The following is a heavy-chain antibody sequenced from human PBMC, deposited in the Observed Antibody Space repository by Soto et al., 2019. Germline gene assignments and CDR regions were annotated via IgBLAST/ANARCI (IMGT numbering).Heavy chain of an antibody. CDR2: IIPVFGTP. D-gene: IGHD6-13*01. CDR3: ARGGALSTSWYWGDGLDS. Sequence: QVQLEQSGSEVQKSGSSVKVSCKASGYSFSSHAITWVRQAPGQGLEWMGGIIPVFGTPTYAQKVQGRLTIPADKSTNTSSLELRSLRSEDTAVYYCARGGALSTSWYWGDGLDSWGQGTQVTVSS. J-gene: IGHJ4*02. V-gene: IGHV1-69*06. CDR1: GYSFSSHA.